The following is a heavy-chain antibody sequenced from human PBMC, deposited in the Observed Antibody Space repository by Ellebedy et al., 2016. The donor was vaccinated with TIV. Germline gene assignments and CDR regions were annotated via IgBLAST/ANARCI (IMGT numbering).Heavy chain of an antibody. Sequence: SVKVSCXVSGGPFSSYGINWVRQAPGQGLEWMGGIIPIFGTANYAQKFQGRVTITADKSTSTAYMELSSLKSEDTAVYYCARDRDSNWLFDYWGQGTLVTVSS. J-gene: IGHJ4*02. CDR3: ARDRDSNWLFDY. V-gene: IGHV1-69*06. D-gene: IGHD6-13*01. CDR2: IIPIFGTA. CDR1: GGPFSSYG.